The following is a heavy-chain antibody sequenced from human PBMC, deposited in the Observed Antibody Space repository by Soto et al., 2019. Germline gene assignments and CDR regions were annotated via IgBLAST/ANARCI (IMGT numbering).Heavy chain of an antibody. CDR3: ERDRGIAAAGPRAKYYYYYYGMDV. J-gene: IGHJ6*02. Sequence: EVQLVESGGGLVQPGGSLRLSCAASGFTFSSYSMNWVRQAPGKGLEWVSYISSSSSTIYYADSVKGRFTISRDNAKNSLYLQMNSLRDEDTAVYYCERDRGIAAAGPRAKYYYYYYGMDVWGQGTTVTVSS. V-gene: IGHV3-48*02. D-gene: IGHD6-13*01. CDR1: GFTFSSYS. CDR2: ISSSSSTI.